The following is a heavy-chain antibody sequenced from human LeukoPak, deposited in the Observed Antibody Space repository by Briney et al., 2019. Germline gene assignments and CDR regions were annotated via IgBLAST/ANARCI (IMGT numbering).Heavy chain of an antibody. Sequence: PGGSLRLSCAASGFTVSSNYMSWVRQAPGKGLECVSVIFSGGYTYYADSVRGWFTISRDNSKNTLYLQMNSLRAEDTAVYFCARDEVRHYYDSSGAFDFWGQGTMVTVSS. CDR2: IFSGGYT. V-gene: IGHV3-66*01. CDR1: GFTVSSNY. D-gene: IGHD3-22*01. J-gene: IGHJ3*01. CDR3: ARDEVRHYYDSSGAFDF.